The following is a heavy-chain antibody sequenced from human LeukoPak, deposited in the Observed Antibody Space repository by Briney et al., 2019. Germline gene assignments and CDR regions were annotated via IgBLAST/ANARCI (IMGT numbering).Heavy chain of an antibody. CDR3: AKTTIFGVVIPGLGMDV. D-gene: IGHD3-3*01. V-gene: IGHV3-23*01. Sequence: GGSPRLSCAASGFTFTSYSMNWVRQAPGKGLEWVSTISGGGGSTYYADSVKGRFTISRDNSKNTLYLQMNSLRAEDTAVYYCAKTTIFGVVIPGLGMDVWGQGTTVTVSS. CDR2: ISGGGGST. J-gene: IGHJ6*02. CDR1: GFTFTSYS.